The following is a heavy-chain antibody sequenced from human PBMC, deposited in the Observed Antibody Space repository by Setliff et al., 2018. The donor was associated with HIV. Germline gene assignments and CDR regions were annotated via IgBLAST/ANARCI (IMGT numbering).Heavy chain of an antibody. D-gene: IGHD3-22*01. CDR2: INHSRRT. CDR3: ARGFSGDYLFTGYLDV. Sequence: SETLSLTCAVYGGSFSVFYWNWIRQAPGKGLEWIGEINHSRRTKYNPSLKSRVPISVDTSKNQFSLKLSSVTSADTAFYYCARGFSGDYLFTGYLDVWGKGTTVTVSS. CDR1: GGSFSVFY. V-gene: IGHV4-34*01. J-gene: IGHJ6*03.